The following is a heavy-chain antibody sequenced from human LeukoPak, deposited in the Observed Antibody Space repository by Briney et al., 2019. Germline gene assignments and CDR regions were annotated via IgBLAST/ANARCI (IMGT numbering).Heavy chain of an antibody. CDR2: ISYDGSNK. J-gene: IGHJ4*02. D-gene: IGHD6-19*01. CDR3: ARDRRIAVAGKEGYFDY. V-gene: IGHV3-30-3*01. CDR1: GFTFSRYW. Sequence: GGSLRLSCAASGFTFSRYWMTWVRQAPGKGLEWVAVISYDGSNKYYADSVKGRFTISRDNSKNTLYLQMNSLRAEDTAVYYCARDRRIAVAGKEGYFDYWGQGTLVTVSS.